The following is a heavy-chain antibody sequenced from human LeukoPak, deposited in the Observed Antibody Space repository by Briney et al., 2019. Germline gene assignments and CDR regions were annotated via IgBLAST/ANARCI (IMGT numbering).Heavy chain of an antibody. CDR1: GGSISSYY. Sequence: SETLSLTCSVSGGSISSYYWSWIRQPAGKGLAWIGRIYTSGSTNYNPSLTSRVTMSVDTSKNQFSLKLSSVTAANTAVYYCARDRGCSSTSCSAGDYYYYMDVWGKGTTGTASS. J-gene: IGHJ6*03. D-gene: IGHD2-2*01. V-gene: IGHV4-4*07. CDR2: IYTSGST. CDR3: ARDRGCSSTSCSAGDYYYYMDV.